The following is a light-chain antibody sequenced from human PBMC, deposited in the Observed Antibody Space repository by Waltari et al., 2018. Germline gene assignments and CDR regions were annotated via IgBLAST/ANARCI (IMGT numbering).Light chain of an antibody. CDR1: ESLVASDGNTY. CDR2: KVS. J-gene: IGKJ1*01. V-gene: IGKV2-30*01. CDR3: MQGIHRPWT. Sequence: DVVMTQSPLSLSVTLGQSASISCRSSESLVASDGNTYFNWFQQRPGQSPRRLLYKVSNRDSGVPDRFSGSGSGTDCTLRITRVEAEDVGVYYCMQGIHRPWTFGQGTKVEIK.